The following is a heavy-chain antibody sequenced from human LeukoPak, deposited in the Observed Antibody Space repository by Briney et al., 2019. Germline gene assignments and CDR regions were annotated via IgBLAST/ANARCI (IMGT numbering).Heavy chain of an antibody. J-gene: IGHJ6*03. V-gene: IGHV3-20*04. CDR3: ARAPVPWELPYYYYYYMDV. Sequence: GGSLRLSCAASGFTFDDYGMSWVRQAPGKGLEWVSGINWNGGSTGYADSVKGRFTISRDNAKNSLYLQMSSLRAEDTALYYCARAPVPWELPYYYYYYMDVWGKGTTVTVSS. D-gene: IGHD1-26*01. CDR1: GFTFDDYG. CDR2: INWNGGST.